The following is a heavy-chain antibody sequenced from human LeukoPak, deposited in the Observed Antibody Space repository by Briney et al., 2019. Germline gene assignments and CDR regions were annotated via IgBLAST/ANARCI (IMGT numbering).Heavy chain of an antibody. CDR3: AREPDVDMSTFRGEAFDI. J-gene: IGHJ3*02. CDR2: AIPILGIA. CDR1: GGIFSSYT. D-gene: IGHD5-24*01. V-gene: IGHV1-69*04. Sequence: ASVKVSCKASGGIFSSYTFNWVRQAPGQGLEWMGRAIPILGIATYAQKFQGRITITADKSTSTAYMELSSLRSDDTAMYYCAREPDVDMSTFRGEAFDIWGQGTMVTVSS.